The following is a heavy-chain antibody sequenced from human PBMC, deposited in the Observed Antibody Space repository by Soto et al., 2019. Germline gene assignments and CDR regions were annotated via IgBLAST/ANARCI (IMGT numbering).Heavy chain of an antibody. CDR2: ISYDGSHQ. V-gene: IGHV3-30*18. CDR3: AKDPKCCTIGSHFLDNWFDP. J-gene: IGHJ5*02. D-gene: IGHD2-8*01. Sequence: GGSLRLSCAASGFTFINYGMHFFRQTPFKWLEWVAVISYDGSHQFYTDSVKGRFTISRDNSKNTLYLQMNSLKTEDTAMYYCAKDPKCCTIGSHFLDNWFDPWGQGTLVTVSS. CDR1: GFTFINYG.